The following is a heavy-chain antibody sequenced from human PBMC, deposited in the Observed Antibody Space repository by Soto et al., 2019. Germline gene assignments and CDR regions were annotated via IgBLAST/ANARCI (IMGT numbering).Heavy chain of an antibody. D-gene: IGHD5-12*01. CDR2: IIPIFGTA. CDR3: ARAARWLQFTGWFDP. Sequence: QVQLVQSGAEVKKPGSSVKVSCKASGGTFSSYAISWVRQAPGQGLEWMGGIIPIFGTANYAQKFQGRVTIXXDXSXXTAYMELSSLRSEDTAVYYCARAARWLQFTGWFDPWGQGTLVTVSS. CDR1: GGTFSSYA. V-gene: IGHV1-69*12. J-gene: IGHJ5*02.